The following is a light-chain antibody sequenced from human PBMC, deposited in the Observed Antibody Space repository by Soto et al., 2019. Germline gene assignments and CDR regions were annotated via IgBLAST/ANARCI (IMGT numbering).Light chain of an antibody. CDR3: SAFDDSLNVYV. CDR1: TSNIGSNT. Sequence: QSALTQPPSASGTPGQRVSISCSGSTSNIGSNTENWYQQHPGTAPQLLMYCNNQRPSGVPDRFSGSKSGTTASLAISELQSDDESDYYCSAFDDSLNVYVFGTGTKLTVL. CDR2: CNN. V-gene: IGLV1-44*01. J-gene: IGLJ1*01.